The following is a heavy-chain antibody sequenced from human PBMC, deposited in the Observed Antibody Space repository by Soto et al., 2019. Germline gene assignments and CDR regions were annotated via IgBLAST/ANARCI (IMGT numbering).Heavy chain of an antibody. Sequence: GGSLRLSCAASGFTFSDYDMSWIRQPPGKGLEWVSYISSGGTTIYYVDSVKGRFAISRDNAKNSLYLQMNSLRVEDTAVYYCARVGQDYYYGMDVWGQGTTVTVSS. D-gene: IGHD3-16*01. CDR1: GFTFSDYD. J-gene: IGHJ6*02. CDR2: ISSGGTTI. V-gene: IGHV3-11*01. CDR3: ARVGQDYYYGMDV.